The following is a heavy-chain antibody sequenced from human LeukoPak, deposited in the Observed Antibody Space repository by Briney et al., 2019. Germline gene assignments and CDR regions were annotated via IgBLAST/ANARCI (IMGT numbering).Heavy chain of an antibody. J-gene: IGHJ4*02. CDR2: ISGGGGST. D-gene: IGHD3-10*01. CDR3: AKTKVPNYYGSGSHVDY. V-gene: IGHV3-23*01. Sequence: GGSLRLSCLTSGFTLSTNAMSWVRQAPGKGLEWISGISGGGGSTYYADSVKGRFTISRDNSKNTLYLQMNSLRAEDTAIYYCAKTKVPNYYGSGSHVDYWGQGTLVTVSS. CDR1: GFTLSTNA.